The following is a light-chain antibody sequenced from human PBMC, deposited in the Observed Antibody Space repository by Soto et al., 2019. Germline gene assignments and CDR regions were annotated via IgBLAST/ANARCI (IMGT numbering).Light chain of an antibody. CDR1: QSVSSSY. J-gene: IGKJ1*01. CDR2: GAS. Sequence: IVMTQSPATLSVSPVERATLSCRASQSVSSSYLAWYQQKPGQAPRLVIYGASSRATGIPDRFSGSGSGTDFTLTISRLEPEDFAVYYCQQYSTSPWTFGQGTKVDIK. CDR3: QQYSTSPWT. V-gene: IGKV3-20*01.